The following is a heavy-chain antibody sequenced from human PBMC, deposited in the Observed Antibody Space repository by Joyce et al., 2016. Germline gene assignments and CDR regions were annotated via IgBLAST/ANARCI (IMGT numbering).Heavy chain of an antibody. CDR3: AGANPYTRGAI. CDR2: SRNRANSDTT. J-gene: IGHJ3*02. Sequence: EVQLVESGGGLVQPEGSLRLSCAASGFTFSDRFMDWVRQAPGKGLEWVGHSRNRANSDTTQYAASVKGRFTISRDDSKNSLYLQMNSLKIEDTAVYYCAGANPYTRGAIWGQGTMVTVSS. CDR1: GFTFSDRF. D-gene: IGHD3-16*02. V-gene: IGHV3-72*01.